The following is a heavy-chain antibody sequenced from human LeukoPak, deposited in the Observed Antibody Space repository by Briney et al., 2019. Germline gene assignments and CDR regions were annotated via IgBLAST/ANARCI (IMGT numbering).Heavy chain of an antibody. CDR1: GCTYTGYY. V-gene: IGHV1-2*02. J-gene: IGHJ3*02. Sequence: ASVKVSCKASGCTYTGYYMHWVRQAPGQGLEWMGWINPNSGGTNYAQKFQGRVTMTRDTSISTAYMELSRLRSDDTAVYYCARDRDGDYAYDALDIWGQGTMVTVSS. CDR3: ARDRDGDYAYDALDI. CDR2: INPNSGGT. D-gene: IGHD4-17*01.